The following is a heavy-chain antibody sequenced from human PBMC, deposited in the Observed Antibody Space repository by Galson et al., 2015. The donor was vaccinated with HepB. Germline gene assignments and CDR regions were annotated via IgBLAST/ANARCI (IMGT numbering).Heavy chain of an antibody. CDR3: ARVLQYYDSSGYYHHFDY. CDR1: GFTFSSYW. Sequence: SLRLSCAASGFTFSSYWMSWVRQAPGKGLEWVANIKQDGSEKYYVDSVKGRFTISRDNAKNSLYLQMNSLRAEDTAVYYCARVLQYYDSSGYYHHFDYWGQGTLVTVSS. J-gene: IGHJ4*02. CDR2: IKQDGSEK. D-gene: IGHD3-22*01. V-gene: IGHV3-7*01.